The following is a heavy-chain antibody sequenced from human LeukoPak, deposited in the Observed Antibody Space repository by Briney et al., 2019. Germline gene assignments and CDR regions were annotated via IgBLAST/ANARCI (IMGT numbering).Heavy chain of an antibody. CDR1: GFTFSSYA. CDR3: AKEGDMVGTTYYFGD. D-gene: IGHD1-26*01. Sequence: GGSLRLSCAASGFTFSSYAMSWVRQAPGKGLEWVSAISGSGGSTYYADSVKGRFTISRDNSKNTVHLQMSSLRDEDTAIFYCAKEGDMVGTTYYFGDWGQGTLVTVSS. V-gene: IGHV3-23*01. CDR2: ISGSGGST. J-gene: IGHJ4*02.